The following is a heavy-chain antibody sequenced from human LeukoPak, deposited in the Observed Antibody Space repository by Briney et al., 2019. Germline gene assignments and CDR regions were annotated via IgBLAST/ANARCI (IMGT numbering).Heavy chain of an antibody. CDR1: GFTFSSYW. D-gene: IGHD1-14*01. J-gene: IGHJ3*02. V-gene: IGHV3-48*02. CDR2: ISSGSRSI. Sequence: AGGSLRLSCAASGFTFSSYWMSWVRQAPGKGLEWVSCISSGSRSIHYADSVKGRFTISRDNAKNSLSLQMNSLRDEDTAVYYCARDRYDPDAFDIWGQGTMVTVSS. CDR3: ARDRYDPDAFDI.